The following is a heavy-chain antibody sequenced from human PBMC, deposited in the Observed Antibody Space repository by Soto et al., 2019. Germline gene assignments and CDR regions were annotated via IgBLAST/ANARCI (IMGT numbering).Heavy chain of an antibody. J-gene: IGHJ6*02. CDR1: GYSFTSYW. CDR2: IYPGDSDT. Sequence: PGESLKISCKGSGYSFTSYWIGWVRQMPGKGLEWMGIIYPGDSDTRYSPSFQGQVTISADKSISTAYLQWSSLKASDTVMYYCARDHSSSSSSYYYYYGMDVWGQGTTVTVSS. CDR3: ARDHSSSSSSYYYYYGMDV. D-gene: IGHD6-6*01. V-gene: IGHV5-51*01.